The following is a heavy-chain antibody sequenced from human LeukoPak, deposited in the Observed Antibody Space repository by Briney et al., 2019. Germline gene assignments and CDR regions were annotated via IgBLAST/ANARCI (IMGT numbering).Heavy chain of an antibody. CDR2: TRDKANSYTT. CDR1: GFTFSDHY. V-gene: IGHV3-72*01. J-gene: IGHJ4*02. Sequence: GGSLRLSCAASGFTFSDHYMDWVRQAPGQGLEWVGRTRDKANSYTTEYAASVKGRFTISRDDSRNSLYLQMNSLKTEDTAVYYCTRATDHFDYWGQGTLVTVSS. D-gene: IGHD1-26*01. CDR3: TRATDHFDY.